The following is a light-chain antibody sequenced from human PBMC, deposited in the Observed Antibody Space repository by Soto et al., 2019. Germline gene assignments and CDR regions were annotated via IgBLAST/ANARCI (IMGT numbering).Light chain of an antibody. CDR2: GAS. V-gene: IGKV3-20*01. J-gene: IGKJ2*01. Sequence: EIVLTQSPGTLSLSPGERATLSCRASQSVSSSYLAWYQQKPGKAPRLLIYGASSRATGIPDRFSGSGSGTDCTITISRLAPEDFAVYYCQQYGSSPRYTFGQGTKLEIK. CDR3: QQYGSSPRYT. CDR1: QSVSSSY.